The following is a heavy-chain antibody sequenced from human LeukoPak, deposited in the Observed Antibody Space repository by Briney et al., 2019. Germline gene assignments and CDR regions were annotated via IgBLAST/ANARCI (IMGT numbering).Heavy chain of an antibody. D-gene: IGHD2-8*01. Sequence: SETLSLTCAVSGGSISGHYWSWIRQPPGKELEWIGYIHYSGSTNYNPSVRSRVTISVDTSKKQFSLKLSSVTAADTAVYYCARVGNGHFDYWGQGTLVTVSS. CDR2: IHYSGST. CDR1: GGSISGHY. J-gene: IGHJ4*02. CDR3: ARVGNGHFDY. V-gene: IGHV4-59*11.